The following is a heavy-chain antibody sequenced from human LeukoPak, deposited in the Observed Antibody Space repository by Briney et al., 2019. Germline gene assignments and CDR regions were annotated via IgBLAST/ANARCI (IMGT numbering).Heavy chain of an antibody. CDR1: GYTFTGYY. D-gene: IGHD6-19*01. Sequence: ASVKVSCKASGYTFTGYYMHWVRQAPGQGLEWMGWINPNSGGTNYAQKFQGRVTMTRDTSISTAYMELSRLRSDDTAVYHCARDTTGYSSGWYPHWGQGTLVTVSS. J-gene: IGHJ4*02. CDR3: ARDTTGYSSGWYPH. CDR2: INPNSGGT. V-gene: IGHV1-2*02.